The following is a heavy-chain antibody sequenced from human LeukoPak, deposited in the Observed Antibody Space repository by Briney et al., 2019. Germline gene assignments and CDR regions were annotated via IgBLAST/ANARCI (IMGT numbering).Heavy chain of an antibody. CDR3: ARGPGYCSGGSCYHTSYYFDY. V-gene: IGHV4-39*07. CDR1: GGSISSSSYY. Sequence: PSETLSLTCTVSGGSISSSSYYWGWIRQPPGKGLEWIGSIYYSGSTYYNPSLKSRVTISVDTSKNQFSLKLSSVTAADTAVYYCARGPGYCSGGSCYHTSYYFDYWGQGTLVTVSS. D-gene: IGHD2-15*01. J-gene: IGHJ4*02. CDR2: IYYSGST.